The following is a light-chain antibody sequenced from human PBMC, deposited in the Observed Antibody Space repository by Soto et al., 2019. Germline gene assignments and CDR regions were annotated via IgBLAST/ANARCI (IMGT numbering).Light chain of an antibody. J-gene: IGLJ3*02. Sequence: QSALTQPRSVSGSPGQSVTISCTGTSSDVGDYNYVSWYQQYPGKAPKLVIYHVSKRPSGVPDRFSGSKSGNTASLTISGLQAEDEADYYCCSFAGSYTLWVFGGGTKLTVL. CDR3: CSFAGSYTLWV. CDR2: HVS. CDR1: SSDVGDYNY. V-gene: IGLV2-11*01.